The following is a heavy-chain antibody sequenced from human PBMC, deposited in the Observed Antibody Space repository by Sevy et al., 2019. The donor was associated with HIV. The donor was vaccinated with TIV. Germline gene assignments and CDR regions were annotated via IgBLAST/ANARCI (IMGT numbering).Heavy chain of an antibody. V-gene: IGHV3-11*06. J-gene: IGHJ5*02. CDR1: GFTFSDYY. D-gene: IGHD1-7*01. CDR3: ARISGTTQRYNWFDP. CDR2: ISSSSSYT. Sequence: GGSLRLSCAASGFTFSDYYMSWIRQAPGKGLEWVSYISSSSSYTNNADSVKGRLTISRDNAKNSLYLQMNSLRAEDTAVYYCARISGTTQRYNWFDPWGQRTLVTVSS.